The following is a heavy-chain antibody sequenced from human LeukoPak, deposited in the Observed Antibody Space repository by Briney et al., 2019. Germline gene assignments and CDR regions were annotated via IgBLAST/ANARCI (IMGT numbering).Heavy chain of an antibody. J-gene: IGHJ4*01. D-gene: IGHD3-10*01. CDR2: ISGSGGST. CDR3: ARLLTYYYGSGSYGIAY. Sequence: PGGSVRLSCAASGFTFSSYAMSWVRQAPEKGLEWVSAISGSGGSTYYADSVKGRFTISRDNSKNTLYLQMNSLRAEDTAVYYCARLLTYYYGSGSYGIAYCGQGSPLTVSS. CDR1: GFTFSSYA. V-gene: IGHV3-23*01.